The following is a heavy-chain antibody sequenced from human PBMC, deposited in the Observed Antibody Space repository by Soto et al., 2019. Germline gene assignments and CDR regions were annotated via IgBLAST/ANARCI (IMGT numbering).Heavy chain of an antibody. CDR1: GFTFGDYA. Sequence: PGGSLRLSCTASGFTFGDYAMSWFRQAPGKGLEWVGFIRSKAYGGTTEYAASVKGRFTISRDDSKSIAYLQMNSLKTEDTAVYYCTRSTIFGVVNYYYYGMDVWGQGTTVTVSS. CDR3: TRSTIFGVVNYYYYGMDV. D-gene: IGHD3-3*01. CDR2: IRSKAYGGTT. V-gene: IGHV3-49*03. J-gene: IGHJ6*02.